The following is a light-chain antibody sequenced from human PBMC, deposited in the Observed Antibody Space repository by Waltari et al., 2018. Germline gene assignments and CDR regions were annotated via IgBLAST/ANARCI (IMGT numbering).Light chain of an antibody. CDR3: SSQSSNDVVL. V-gene: IGLV2-14*01. CDR1: SNDVGGSNS. Sequence: QSALTQPASVSGSPGQSVTIFCAGPSNDVGGSNSVSWYQEHPGQAPRVIIYDVSDRPSGVSDRFSGSKSGNTASLTISGLQAEDEADYYCSSQSSNDVVLFGGGTKLTVL. CDR2: DVS. J-gene: IGLJ2*01.